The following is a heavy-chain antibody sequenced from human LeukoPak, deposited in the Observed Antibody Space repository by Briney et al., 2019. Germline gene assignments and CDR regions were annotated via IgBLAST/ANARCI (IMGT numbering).Heavy chain of an antibody. Sequence: PSETLSLTCAVYGGSFSGYYWSWIRQPPGKGLEWIGEINHSGSTNYNPSLKSRVTISVDTSKNQFSLKLSSVTAADTAVYYCARESGIAVAGTRRGDYWGQGTLVTVSS. CDR2: INHSGST. CDR1: GGSFSGYY. CDR3: ARESGIAVAGTRRGDY. D-gene: IGHD6-19*01. J-gene: IGHJ4*02. V-gene: IGHV4-34*01.